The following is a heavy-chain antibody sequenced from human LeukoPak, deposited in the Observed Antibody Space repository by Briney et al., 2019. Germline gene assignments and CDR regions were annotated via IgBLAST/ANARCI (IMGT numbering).Heavy chain of an antibody. CDR2: ISGSGGTT. Sequence: GGSLRLSCAASGFTFSSYAMSWVRQAPGKGLEWVSVISGSGGTTDYAESVKGRFTSSRDNSKTTLYLQMNSLSAEDTAVYYCAKGWSHYYDSSGYPSAYPDYWGQGTLVTVSS. D-gene: IGHD3-22*01. V-gene: IGHV3-23*01. CDR1: GFTFSSYA. J-gene: IGHJ4*02. CDR3: AKGWSHYYDSSGYPSAYPDY.